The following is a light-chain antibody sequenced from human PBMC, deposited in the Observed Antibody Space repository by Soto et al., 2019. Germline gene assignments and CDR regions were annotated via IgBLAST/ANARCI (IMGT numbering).Light chain of an antibody. J-gene: IGKJ2*01. V-gene: IGKV3-20*01. Sequence: ENVSTQSPGTLSLSPGERATLSCRASQSVSNSYLAWYQQKPGQAPRLLIYGASSRATGIPDRFSGSGSGTDFTLTISRLEPEDFAVYYCQHYGSSYTFGQGTKLEIK. CDR3: QHYGSSYT. CDR2: GAS. CDR1: QSVSNSY.